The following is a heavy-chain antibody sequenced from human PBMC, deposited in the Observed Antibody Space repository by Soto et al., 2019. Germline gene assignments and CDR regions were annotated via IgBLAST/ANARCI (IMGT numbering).Heavy chain of an antibody. J-gene: IGHJ6*02. CDR3: ARDRTTRPYGMDV. V-gene: IGHV3-66*01. D-gene: IGHD4-17*01. CDR1: GFTVSSNY. Sequence: GGSLRLSCAASGFTVSSNYMSWVRQAPGKGLEWVSVIYSGGSTYYADSVKGRFTISRDNSKNTLYLQMNSLRAEDTAVYYCARDRTTRPYGMDVWGQGTTVTVSS. CDR2: IYSGGST.